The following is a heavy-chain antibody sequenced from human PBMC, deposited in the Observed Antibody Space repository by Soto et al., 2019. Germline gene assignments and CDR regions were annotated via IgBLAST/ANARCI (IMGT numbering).Heavy chain of an antibody. J-gene: IGHJ1*01. CDR3: AAWGSDVCF. Sequence: EVQLVQSGGGLVQPGGSLRLSCEGSGFTLRPFWMNWVRQRPRKGLEWVGNINPEGSAKVYVDAVKGRFTVSRDNTQNPVYLQMDSLRVEDTAVYYCAAWGSDVCFWGQGSLVTVSS. V-gene: IGHV3-7*02. CDR1: GFTLRPFW. CDR2: INPEGSAK. D-gene: IGHD3-16*01.